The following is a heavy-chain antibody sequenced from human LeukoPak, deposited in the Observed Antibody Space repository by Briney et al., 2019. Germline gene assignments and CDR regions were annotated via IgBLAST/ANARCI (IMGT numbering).Heavy chain of an antibody. V-gene: IGHV1-2*04. CDR3: ARVNAIAAAGTGYYGMDV. CDR1: GYTFTGYY. Sequence: APVKVSCKASGYTFTGYYMHWVRQAPGQGLEWMGWINPNSGGTNYAQKFQGWVTMTRDTSISTAYMELSRLRSDDTAVYYCARVNAIAAAGTGYYGMDVWGQGTTVTVSS. J-gene: IGHJ6*02. D-gene: IGHD6-13*01. CDR2: INPNSGGT.